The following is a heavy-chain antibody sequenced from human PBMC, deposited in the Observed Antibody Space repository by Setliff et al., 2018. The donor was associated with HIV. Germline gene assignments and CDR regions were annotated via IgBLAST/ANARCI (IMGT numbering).Heavy chain of an antibody. CDR3: ARQEDYYDSAHYYNP. D-gene: IGHD3-22*01. Sequence: KASETLSLTCTVSGGSTDSGSYYWAWIRQPPGKGLEWIGSMYYTGSTYYNPSLKSRVTISIDTSKNQFSLKLSSVTAADTAVYYCARQEDYYDSAHYYNPWGQGTLATVSS. J-gene: IGHJ5*02. CDR2: MYYTGST. CDR1: GGSTDSGSYY. V-gene: IGHV4-39*01.